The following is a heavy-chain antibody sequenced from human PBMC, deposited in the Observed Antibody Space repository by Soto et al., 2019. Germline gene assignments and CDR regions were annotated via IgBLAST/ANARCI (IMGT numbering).Heavy chain of an antibody. Sequence: GGSLRLSCAASGFTFSSYSMSWVRQAPGKGLEWVSAISGSGASTYYADSVKGRFTISRDNSKNTLYLQMNSLRAEDTAVYYCAHFDWFIDYWGQGTLVTVSS. CDR3: AHFDWFIDY. J-gene: IGHJ4*02. CDR2: ISGSGAST. V-gene: IGHV3-23*01. D-gene: IGHD3-9*01. CDR1: GFTFSSYS.